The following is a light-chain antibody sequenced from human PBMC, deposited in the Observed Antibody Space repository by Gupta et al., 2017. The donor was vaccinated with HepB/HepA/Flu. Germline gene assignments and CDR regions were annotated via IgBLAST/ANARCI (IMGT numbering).Light chain of an antibody. Sequence: EIVLTQSPGTLSLSPGERATLSCRASQYVNIYLAWYQQKPGQAPRLLIYDASSRATGIPARFSGSGSGTDFTLTISSLAPEDFAVYYCQQRRSWPITFGQGTRLEIK. J-gene: IGKJ5*01. V-gene: IGKV3-11*01. CDR1: QYVNIY. CDR3: QQRRSWPIT. CDR2: DAS.